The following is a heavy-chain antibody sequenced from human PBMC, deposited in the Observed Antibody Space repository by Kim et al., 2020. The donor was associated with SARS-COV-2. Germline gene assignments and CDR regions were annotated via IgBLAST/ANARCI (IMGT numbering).Heavy chain of an antibody. J-gene: IGHJ4*02. CDR1: GGSISSSSYY. Sequence: SETLSLTCTVSGGSISSSSYYWGWIRQPPGKGLEWIGSIYYSGSTYYNPSLKSRVTISVDTSKNQFSLKLSSVTAADTAVYYCARRNGWYYYDSSGYSTAYFDYWGQGTLVTVSS. D-gene: IGHD3-22*01. V-gene: IGHV4-39*01. CDR2: IYYSGST. CDR3: ARRNGWYYYDSSGYSTAYFDY.